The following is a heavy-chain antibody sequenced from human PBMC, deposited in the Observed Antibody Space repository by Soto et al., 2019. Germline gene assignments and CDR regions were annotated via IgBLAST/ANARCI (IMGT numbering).Heavy chain of an antibody. D-gene: IGHD3-22*01. CDR1: GGSISSSTW. CDR2: IYHGGSP. CDR3: ARSRGYYVTSGYYYY. J-gene: IGHJ4*02. Sequence: PEETLSLTCAVSGGSISSSTWWSWVRQPPGKGLEWIGDIYHGGSPHYNPSLKSRVTISIDKSKNQFSLKLSSVTDADTAVYYCARSRGYYVTSGYYYYWGQGTLVTV. V-gene: IGHV4-4*02.